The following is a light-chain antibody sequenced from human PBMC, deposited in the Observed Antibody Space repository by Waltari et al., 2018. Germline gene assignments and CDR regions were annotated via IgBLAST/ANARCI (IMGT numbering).Light chain of an antibody. CDR3: CSYNDGPYV. J-gene: IGLJ1*01. Sequence: SALTKPASVSWSPGQSITISYTDSSSDVGTYNLPSWYQQNPGKAPKLMIYEVTKRPSGVSSRFSASRSGNTASLTISGLQAEDEADYYCCSYNDGPYVFGTGTKVTVL. CDR1: SSDVGTYNL. V-gene: IGLV2-23*02. CDR2: EVT.